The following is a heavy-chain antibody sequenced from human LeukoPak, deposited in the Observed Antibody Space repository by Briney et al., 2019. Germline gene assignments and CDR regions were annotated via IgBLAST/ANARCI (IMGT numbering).Heavy chain of an antibody. V-gene: IGHV1-8*01. Sequence: ASVKVSCKASGYTFTSYDINWVRQATGQGLEWMGWMNPNSGNTGYAQKFQGRVTMTRNTSISTAYMELSSLRSEDTAVYYCATIFLEWLPYYFDYWGQGTLVTASS. CDR3: ATIFLEWLPYYFDY. D-gene: IGHD3-3*01. CDR2: MNPNSGNT. J-gene: IGHJ4*02. CDR1: GYTFTSYD.